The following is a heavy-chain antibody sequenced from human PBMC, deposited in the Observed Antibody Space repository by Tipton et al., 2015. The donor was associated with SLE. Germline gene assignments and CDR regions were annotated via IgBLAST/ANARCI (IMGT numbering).Heavy chain of an antibody. J-gene: IGHJ4*02. CDR2: IYYSGST. V-gene: IGHV4-59*01. D-gene: IGHD3-3*01. CDR3: ARAPSQYYDFGY. Sequence: LRLSCTVSGGSISSYYWSWIRQPPGEGLEWIGYIYYSGSTNYNPSLKSRVTISVDTSKNQFSLKLSSVTAADTAVYYCARAPSQYYDFGYWGQGTLVTVSS. CDR1: GGSISSYY.